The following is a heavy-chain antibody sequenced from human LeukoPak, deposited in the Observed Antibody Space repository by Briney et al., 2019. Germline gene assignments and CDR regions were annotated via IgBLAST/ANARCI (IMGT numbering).Heavy chain of an antibody. CDR1: GYSFTSYW. CDR3: ARPFGSGSSSWFDP. V-gene: IGHV5-51*01. Sequence: GASLKISCKGSGYSFTSYWIGWVRPLPGKGREWMGIIYPGDSDTRYSPSFQGQVTISADKSISTAYLQWSSLKASDTAMYYCARPFGSGSSSWFDPWGQGTLVTVSS. J-gene: IGHJ5*02. CDR2: IYPGDSDT. D-gene: IGHD3-10*01.